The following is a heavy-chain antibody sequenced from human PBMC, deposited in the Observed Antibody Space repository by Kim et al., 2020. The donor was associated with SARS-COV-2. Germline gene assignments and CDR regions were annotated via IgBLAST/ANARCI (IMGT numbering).Heavy chain of an antibody. J-gene: IGHJ2*01. CDR2: SNSDGSSR. CDR1: GFTLSSYW. V-gene: IGHV3-74*01. CDR3: ARRTATAGGYWYFDL. Sequence: GGSLRLSCAASGFTLSSYWMHWVRQAPGKGLVWVSRSNSDGSSRSYADSVKGRFSISRDNAKNTLYLQMDSLRADDTAVYYCARRTATAGGYWYFDLWGRGTRVTVSS. D-gene: IGHD6-13*01.